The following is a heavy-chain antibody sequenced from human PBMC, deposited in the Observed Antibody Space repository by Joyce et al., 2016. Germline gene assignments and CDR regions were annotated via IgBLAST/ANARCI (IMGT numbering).Heavy chain of an antibody. D-gene: IGHD5-12*01. CDR2: IWHDGSNK. V-gene: IGHV3-33*01. J-gene: IGHJ4*02. CDR3: ARDEAEPFNSGWFGY. Sequence: QVQLVESGGGVVQPGRSLRLSCEASGFNFRSYDIHWVRQGPGKGVEWVAGIWHDGSNKYYADAGKGRFTISRDNSKNMVYLEMNSLRDEDTAIYYCARDEAEPFNSGWFGYWGQGVLVTVSS. CDR1: GFNFRSYD.